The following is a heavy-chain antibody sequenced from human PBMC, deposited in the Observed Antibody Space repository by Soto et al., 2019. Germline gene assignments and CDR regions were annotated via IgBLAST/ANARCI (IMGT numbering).Heavy chain of an antibody. Sequence: ASVKVSCKASGYAFTWFNIHWVRQAPGQRLEWMGWINPNSGGTNYAQKFQGWVTMTRDTSISTAYMELSRLRSDDTAVYYCARVGGYSGYDFFSGHFDYWGQGTLVTVSS. CDR3: ARVGGYSGYDFFSGHFDY. V-gene: IGHV1-2*04. CDR1: GYAFTWFN. D-gene: IGHD5-12*01. J-gene: IGHJ4*02. CDR2: INPNSGGT.